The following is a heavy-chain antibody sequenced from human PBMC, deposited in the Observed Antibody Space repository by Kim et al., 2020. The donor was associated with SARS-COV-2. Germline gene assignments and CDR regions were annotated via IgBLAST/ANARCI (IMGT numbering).Heavy chain of an antibody. D-gene: IGHD3-9*01. CDR1: GFTFSSYG. Sequence: GGSLRLSCAASGFTFSSYGMHWVRQAPGKGLEWVAVIWYDGSNKYYADSVKGRFIISRDNSKNTLYLQMNSLRAEDTAVYYCARDLVRYFDWKYYYYYYGMDVWGQGTTVTVSS. CDR3: ARDLVRYFDWKYYYYYYGMDV. V-gene: IGHV3-33*01. J-gene: IGHJ6*02. CDR2: IWYDGSNK.